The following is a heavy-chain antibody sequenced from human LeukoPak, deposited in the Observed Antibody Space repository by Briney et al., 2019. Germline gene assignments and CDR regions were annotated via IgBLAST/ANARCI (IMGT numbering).Heavy chain of an antibody. CDR2: IYYTGST. J-gene: IGHJ4*02. Sequence: SQTLSLTCTVSGGSISSGGYYWSRIRQHPEKGLEWIGYIYYTGSTFYTPSLKSRVTISLDTSKNQFSLRLSSVTAADTATYYCARELLGQIDFWGQGTLVTVSS. CDR3: ARELLGQIDF. CDR1: GGSISSGGYY. V-gene: IGHV4-31*03. D-gene: IGHD3-16*01.